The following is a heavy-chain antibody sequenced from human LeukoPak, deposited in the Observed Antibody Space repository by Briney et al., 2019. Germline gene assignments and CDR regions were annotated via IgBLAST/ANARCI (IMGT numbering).Heavy chain of an antibody. D-gene: IGHD2-2*01. CDR2: INPKTGDT. J-gene: IGHJ3*01. CDR3: ASDVLPPAHYDAFDV. V-gene: IGHV1-2*02. CDR1: GYTFTDYY. Sequence: ASVKVSCKASGYTFTDYYIHWVRQAPGQGIECMGYINPKTGDTYSTQKYQGRVTWTTDTSISTAYMELSRLTSDDTAIYYCASDVLPPAHYDAFDVWGQGTMVTVSS.